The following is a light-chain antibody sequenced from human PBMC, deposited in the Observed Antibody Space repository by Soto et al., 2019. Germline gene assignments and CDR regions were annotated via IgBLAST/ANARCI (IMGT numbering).Light chain of an antibody. CDR2: GAS. CDR3: QESYSSPYF. V-gene: IGKV1-39*01. J-gene: IGKJ2*01. CDR1: RSISRY. Sequence: DIRLTQSPASLSASVGDRVSITCRTSRSISRYLNWYQQKLGKAPKLLIYGASTLQGGVPSRCSGSGSGTDFTLTISGLQPEDFATYYCQESYSSPYFFGQGTKLEMK.